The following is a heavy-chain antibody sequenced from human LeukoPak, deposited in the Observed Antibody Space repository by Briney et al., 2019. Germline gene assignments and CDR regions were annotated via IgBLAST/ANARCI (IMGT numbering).Heavy chain of an antibody. CDR3: ARDYRGVAVAFFDY. CDR1: GFSFSTYW. J-gene: IGHJ4*02. V-gene: IGHV3-7*01. Sequence: GGSLRLSCAASGFSFSTYWMSWVRQPPGKGLEWVANIKQDGSEKYYVDSVKGRFTISRDNAKNSLYLQMNSLRAEDTAVYYCARDYRGVAVAFFDYWGQGTLVTVSS. D-gene: IGHD6-19*01. CDR2: IKQDGSEK.